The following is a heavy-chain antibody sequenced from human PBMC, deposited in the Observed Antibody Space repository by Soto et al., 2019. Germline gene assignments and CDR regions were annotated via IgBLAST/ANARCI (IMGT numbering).Heavy chain of an antibody. CDR1: GGSISSGDSS. V-gene: IGHV4-30-4*08. J-gene: IGHJ4*02. Sequence: SETLSLTCAVSGGSISSGDSSWSWIRQPPGKGLEWIGYIYYSGSTYYNPSLKSRVTISVDTSKNQFSLKLSSVTAADTAVYYCARLWFGELLLDYWGQGTLVTVSS. D-gene: IGHD3-10*01. CDR3: ARLWFGELLLDY. CDR2: IYYSGST.